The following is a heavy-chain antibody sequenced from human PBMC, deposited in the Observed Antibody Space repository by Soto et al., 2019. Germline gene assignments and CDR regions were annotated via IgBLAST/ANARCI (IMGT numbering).Heavy chain of an antibody. V-gene: IGHV3-30*18. CDR3: AKGMRQWLATPTYPCYYYGMDV. D-gene: IGHD6-19*01. CDR1: GFTFSSYG. Sequence: QVQLVESGGGVVQPGRSLRLSCAASGFTFSSYGMHWVRQAPGKGLEWVAVISYDGSNKYYADSVKGRFTISRDNSKNTLYLQMNSLRAEDTAVYYCAKGMRQWLATPTYPCYYYGMDVWGQGTTVTVSS. J-gene: IGHJ6*02. CDR2: ISYDGSNK.